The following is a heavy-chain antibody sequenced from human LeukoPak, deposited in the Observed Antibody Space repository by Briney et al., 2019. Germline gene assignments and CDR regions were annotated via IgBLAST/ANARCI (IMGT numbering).Heavy chain of an antibody. CDR2: IYSGGST. D-gene: IGHD4-17*01. V-gene: IGHV3-53*01. CDR1: GFTVSSNY. CDR3: ARDLYGDFDY. J-gene: IGHJ4*02. Sequence: GSLRLSCAASGFTVSSNYMSWVRQAPGKGLEWVSVIYSGGSTYYADSVKGRFTISRDNSKNTLYLQMNSLRAEDTAVYYCARDLYGDFDYWGQGTLGTVSS.